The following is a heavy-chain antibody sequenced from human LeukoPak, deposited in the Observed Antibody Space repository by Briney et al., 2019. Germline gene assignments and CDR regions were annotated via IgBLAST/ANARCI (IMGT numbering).Heavy chain of an antibody. CDR3: ARFGDPFWNFDL. CDR1: GYTFISND. CDR2: MNPNSGNT. Sequence: GASVKVSCKASGYTFISNDINWVRQAPGQGLEWMGWMNPNSGNTSYAQKFQGRVTMTRDISISTDYMELSSLRSEDTAVYCCARFGDPFWNFDLWGRGTLITVSS. D-gene: IGHD3-16*01. J-gene: IGHJ2*01. V-gene: IGHV1-8*01.